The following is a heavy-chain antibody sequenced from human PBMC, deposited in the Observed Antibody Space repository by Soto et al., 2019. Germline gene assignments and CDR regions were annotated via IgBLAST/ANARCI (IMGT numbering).Heavy chain of an antibody. J-gene: IGHJ6*02. D-gene: IGHD1-26*01. V-gene: IGHV4-59*01. CDR2: IYYSGST. Sequence: PSEAPSLTRADSRGSIKCYGWSCTPQPPGKRLEWIGYIYYSGSTNYNPSLKSRVTISVDTSKNHVALKLSSVTAADGSVYYCARFIAELQYGIYVWGRGSPVNVSS. CDR3: ARFIAELQYGIYV. CDR1: RGSIKCYG.